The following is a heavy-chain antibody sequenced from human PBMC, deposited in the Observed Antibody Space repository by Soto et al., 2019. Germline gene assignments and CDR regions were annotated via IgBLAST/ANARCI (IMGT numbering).Heavy chain of an antibody. CDR3: ARQGYCSNTACYTVDY. CDR1: GYSFTNCW. D-gene: IGHD2-2*02. CDR2: IYPGDSNT. Sequence: PGESLKISCKGSGYSFTNCWIGWVRQMPCKGLEWMWIIYPGDSNTRYSPSFQGQVAISADKSINTAYLQWSSLKASDTAMYYCARQGYCSNTACYTVDYWGQGTLVTVPQ. V-gene: IGHV5-51*01. J-gene: IGHJ4*02.